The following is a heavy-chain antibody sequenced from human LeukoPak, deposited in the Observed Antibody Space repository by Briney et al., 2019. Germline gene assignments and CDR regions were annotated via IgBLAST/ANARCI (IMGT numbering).Heavy chain of an antibody. CDR2: ISSNSSYI. CDR3: ASINRDGDYGKSN. V-gene: IGHV3-21*01. CDR1: GFTFSSHS. Sequence: GGSLRLSCAASGFTFSSHSMNWVRQAPGKGLEWVSSISSNSSYIYYADSMKGRFTVSRDNAKNSLYLQMNSLRAEDTAVYYCASINRDGDYGKSNWGQGTLVTVSS. D-gene: IGHD4-17*01. J-gene: IGHJ4*02.